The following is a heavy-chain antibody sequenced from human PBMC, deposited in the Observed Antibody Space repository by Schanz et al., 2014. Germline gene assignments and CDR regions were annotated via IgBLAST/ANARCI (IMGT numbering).Heavy chain of an antibody. CDR3: AKGQLLSYYFDY. Sequence: VQLVESGGGLIQPGGSLRLSCAASGFTVSSNYMSWVRQAPGKGLEWVAVISYEGNDKYYGDSVKGRFTISRDNSKNTLYLQMNSLRAEDTAVYYCAKGQLLSYYFDYWGQGTLVTVSS. CDR1: GFTVSSNY. D-gene: IGHD2-21*01. V-gene: IGHV3-30*18. J-gene: IGHJ4*02. CDR2: ISYEGNDK.